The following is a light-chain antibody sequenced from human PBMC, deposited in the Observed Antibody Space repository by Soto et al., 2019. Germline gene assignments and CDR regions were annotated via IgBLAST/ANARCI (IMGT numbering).Light chain of an antibody. CDR1: QSVSSY. CDR3: QQRSNWPIT. J-gene: IGKJ5*01. Sequence: EIVLTQSPATLSLSPGERATLSCRASQSVSSYLAWYQQKPGQAPRLLIYDASNRATGIPARFSGSRSGTDFTLTISSLEPEDFALYYCQQRSNWPITFGQGTRLEIK. CDR2: DAS. V-gene: IGKV3-11*01.